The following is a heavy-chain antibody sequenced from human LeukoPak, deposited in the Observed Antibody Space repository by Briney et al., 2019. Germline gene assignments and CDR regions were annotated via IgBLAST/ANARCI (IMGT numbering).Heavy chain of an antibody. CDR2: IIPILGIA. CDR1: GGTFSSYA. D-gene: IGHD1-1*01. J-gene: IGHJ4*02. V-gene: IGHV1-69*04. CDR3: ARVGERRTFDY. Sequence: SVKVSCEASGGTFSSYAISWVRQAPGQGLEWMGRIIPILGIANYAQKFQGRVTITADKSTSTAYMELSSLRSEDTAVYDCARVGERRTFDYWGQGTLVTVSS.